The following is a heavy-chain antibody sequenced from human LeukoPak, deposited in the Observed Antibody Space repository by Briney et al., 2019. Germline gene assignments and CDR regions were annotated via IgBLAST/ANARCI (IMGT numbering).Heavy chain of an antibody. V-gene: IGHV4-4*02. CDR2: IYHSGST. D-gene: IGHD3-10*01. CDR1: GGSISSSNW. CDR3: ARDFPVLLWFGELLSRGGWFDP. Sequence: SETLSLTCAVSGGSISSSNWWSWVRQPPGKGLEWIGEIYHSGSTNYNPSLKSRVTISVDKSKNQFSLKLSSVTAADTAVYYCARDFPVLLWFGELLSRGGWFDPWGQGTLVTVSS. J-gene: IGHJ5*02.